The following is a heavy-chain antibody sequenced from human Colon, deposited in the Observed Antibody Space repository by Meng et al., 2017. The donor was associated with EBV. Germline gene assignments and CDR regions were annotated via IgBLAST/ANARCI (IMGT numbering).Heavy chain of an antibody. CDR3: ARVGSGWDYFDY. CDR2: IYYSGST. CDR1: GGSVSSGGYY. D-gene: IGHD6-19*01. J-gene: IGHJ4*02. Sequence: VHLQESGPGLVKPSQTLSLTCTVSGGSVSSGGYYWTWIRQHPGKGLEWFGHIYYSGSTFYNPSLKRRVIISIDTSKNQFSLNLRSVTAADTAVYYCARVGSGWDYFDYWGQGTLVTVSS. V-gene: IGHV4-31*03.